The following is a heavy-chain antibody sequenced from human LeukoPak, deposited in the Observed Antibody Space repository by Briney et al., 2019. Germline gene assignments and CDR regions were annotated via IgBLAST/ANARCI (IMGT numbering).Heavy chain of an antibody. CDR3: AKGSAAGRPYYFDS. J-gene: IGHJ4*02. V-gene: IGHV3-23*01. Sequence: GGSLRLSCAASGLTFSSFVMSWVRQAPGKGLEWVSAISGGSDGTYYADSVKGRFTISRDNSKNTLYLEMNSLRAEDTAVYYCAKGSAAGRPYYFDSWGQGTLVTVSS. D-gene: IGHD6-6*01. CDR1: GLTFSSFV. CDR2: ISGGSDGT.